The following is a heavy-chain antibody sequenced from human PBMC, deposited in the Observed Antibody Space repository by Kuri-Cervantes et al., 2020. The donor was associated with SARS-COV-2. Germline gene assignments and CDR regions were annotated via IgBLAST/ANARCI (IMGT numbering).Heavy chain of an antibody. D-gene: IGHD2-2*02. CDR3: AKGEEVVGAIRWGPKKYNSYDKDV. Sequence: ETLSLTCAASGFTVSSNYMSWVRQAPGKGLEWVSSISASGGSTYYADSVRGRFTVARDNSKDTLYLQMNSLRGDDTAVYYCAKGEEVVGAIRWGPKKYNSYDKDVWGQGTTVTVSS. V-gene: IGHV3-23*01. CDR1: GFTVSSNY. J-gene: IGHJ6*01. CDR2: ISASGGST.